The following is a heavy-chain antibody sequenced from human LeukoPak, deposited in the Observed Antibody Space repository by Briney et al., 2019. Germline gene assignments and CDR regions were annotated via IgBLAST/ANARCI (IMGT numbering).Heavy chain of an antibody. CDR3: ARGSGPLWFGELYAFDI. D-gene: IGHD3-10*01. V-gene: IGHV1-18*01. J-gene: IGHJ3*02. CDR1: GDTFTSYG. Sequence: ASVKVSCKDSGDTFTSYGISWVRQAPGQGLEWMGWISAYNGNTNYAQKLQGRVTMTTDTSTSTAYMELRSLRSDDTAVYYCARGSGPLWFGELYAFDIWGQGTMVTVSS. CDR2: ISAYNGNT.